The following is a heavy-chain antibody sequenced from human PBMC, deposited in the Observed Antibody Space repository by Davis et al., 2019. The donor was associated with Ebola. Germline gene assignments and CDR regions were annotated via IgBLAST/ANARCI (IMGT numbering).Heavy chain of an antibody. CDR2: ISSSGSTI. J-gene: IGHJ4*02. CDR1: GFTFSTYS. V-gene: IGHV3-48*04. CDR3: TYSGYGGIDY. D-gene: IGHD5-12*01. Sequence: LSLTCAASGFTFSTYSMNWIRQAPGKGLEWVSYISSSGSTIYCADSVKGRFTISRDNAKNSLYLQMNSLRAEDTAVYYCTYSGYGGIDYWGQGTLVTVSS.